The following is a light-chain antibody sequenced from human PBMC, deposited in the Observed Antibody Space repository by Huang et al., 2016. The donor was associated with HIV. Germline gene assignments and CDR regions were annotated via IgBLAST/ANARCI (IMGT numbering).Light chain of an antibody. Sequence: EIVLTQSPGTLSLSPGERATLSCRASQSVSSSYLGWYQQKPGQAPRLLMYGSLSRDTGIPDRFSGSGSGTDFTLTISRLEPEDFAVYYCQQYGSSPYTFGQGTKVEIK. CDR3: QQYGSSPYT. CDR1: QSVSSSY. V-gene: IGKV3-20*01. CDR2: GSL. J-gene: IGKJ2*01.